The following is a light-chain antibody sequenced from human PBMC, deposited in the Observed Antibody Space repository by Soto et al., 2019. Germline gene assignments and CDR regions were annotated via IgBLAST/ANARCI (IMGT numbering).Light chain of an antibody. V-gene: IGLV2-14*01. Sequence: SGPKQPPAQSCSPSHRATIFCTESGPNLAPPYDVHLYQHVSGKSAKLILDEVTTRPSGISSRFSGSTSGNTASLTISGLQADDEAYYYCSSYTSTNTPYVFGTGTKVTVL. CDR2: EVT. CDR3: SSYTSTNTPYV. CDR1: GPNLAPPYD. J-gene: IGLJ1*01.